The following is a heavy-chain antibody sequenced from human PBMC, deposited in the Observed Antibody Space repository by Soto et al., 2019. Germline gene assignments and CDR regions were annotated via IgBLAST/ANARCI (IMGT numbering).Heavy chain of an antibody. J-gene: IGHJ4*02. CDR1: DGSIRSGDYY. D-gene: IGHD3-22*01. V-gene: IGHV4-30-4*01. CDR3: ARAQESSGPFDY. Sequence: SVTLSVTCTVADGSIRSGDYYWSWIRQPPGKGLEWIGYIYYSGSTYYNPSLKSRVTISVDTSKNQFSLKLSSVTAADTAVYYCARAQESSGPFDYWGQGTLVTVSS. CDR2: IYYSGST.